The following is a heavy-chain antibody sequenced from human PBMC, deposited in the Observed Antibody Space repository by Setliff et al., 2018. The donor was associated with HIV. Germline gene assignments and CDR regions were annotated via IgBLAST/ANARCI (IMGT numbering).Heavy chain of an antibody. V-gene: IGHV4-34*01. CDR1: GGSFSGYY. CDR2: INHSGST. D-gene: IGHD5-12*01. J-gene: IGHJ4*02. CDR3: ARLGAEDFSDYDWVDY. Sequence: LSLTCAVYGGSFSGYYWAWIRQPPGKGLEWIGEINHSGSTSYNPSLKSRATISVDTSKTQLSLNLNSVTAADTAVYYCARLGAEDFSDYDWVDYWGQGTLVTVSS.